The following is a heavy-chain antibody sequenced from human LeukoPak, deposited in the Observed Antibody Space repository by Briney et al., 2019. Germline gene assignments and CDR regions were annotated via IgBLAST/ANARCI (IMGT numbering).Heavy chain of an antibody. J-gene: IGHJ5*02. D-gene: IGHD3-3*01. CDR1: GGSFSGYY. CDR2: INHSGST. Sequence: SETLSLTCAVYGGSFSGYYWSWIRQPPGKGLEWIGEINHSGSTNYNPSLKSRVTISVDTSKNQFSLKLSSVTAAGTAVYYCARAGYYDFWSGYYANWFDPWGQGTLVTVSS. CDR3: ARAGYYDFWSGYYANWFDP. V-gene: IGHV4-34*01.